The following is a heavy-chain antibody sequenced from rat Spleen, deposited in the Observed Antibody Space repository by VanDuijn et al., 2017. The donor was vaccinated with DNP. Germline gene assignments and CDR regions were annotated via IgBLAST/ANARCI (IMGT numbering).Heavy chain of an antibody. CDR2: MRYNGEP. CDR1: GFSLSTYG. V-gene: IGHV2-63*01. Sequence: QVQLKESGPGPVQPSETLSLTCTVSGFSLSTYGINWVRQPPGKGLEWMGRMRYNGEPSYNSALKSRLSISRDTSKNQVFLKMNSLQTDDTGTYYCTRETTGISRGFDYWGQGVMVTVSS. D-gene: IGHD1-9*01. CDR3: TRETTGISRGFDY. J-gene: IGHJ2*01.